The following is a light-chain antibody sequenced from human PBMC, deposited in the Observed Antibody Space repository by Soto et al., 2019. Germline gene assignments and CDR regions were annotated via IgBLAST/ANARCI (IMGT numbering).Light chain of an antibody. CDR3: SAWDDRLNGWL. Sequence: QLVLTQPPSASETPGQRLTISCSGSSSNIGSNTVNWYQQLPGAAPKLLIYSNDQRPSGVPDRFSGSNSGTSASLAISGLQSEDEADYYCSAWDDRLNGWLFGGGTKLTVL. CDR1: SSNIGSNT. V-gene: IGLV1-44*01. CDR2: SND. J-gene: IGLJ3*02.